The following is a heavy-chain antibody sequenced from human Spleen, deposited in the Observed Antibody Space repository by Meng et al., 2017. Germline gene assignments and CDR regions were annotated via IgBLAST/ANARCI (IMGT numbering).Heavy chain of an antibody. CDR1: GYTFTSYD. J-gene: IGHJ4*02. V-gene: IGHV1-2*02. Sequence: ASVKVSCKASGYTFTSYDINWVRQATGQGLEWMGWINPNSGGTNYAQKFQGRVTMTRDTSISTAYMELSRLRSDDTAVYYCAKSGRDILRYFDWLPTPLFDYWGQGTLVTVSS. CDR2: INPNSGGT. CDR3: AKSGRDILRYFDWLPTPLFDY. D-gene: IGHD3-9*01.